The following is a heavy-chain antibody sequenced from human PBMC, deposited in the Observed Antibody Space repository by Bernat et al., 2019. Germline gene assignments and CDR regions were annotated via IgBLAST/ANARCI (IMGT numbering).Heavy chain of an antibody. D-gene: IGHD3-9*01. CDR1: GGTFSSYA. CDR2: IIPIFGTA. V-gene: IGHV1-69*01. J-gene: IGHJ3*02. CDR3: ARRSPLRYFDPNAFDI. Sequence: QVQLVQSGAEVKKPGSSVKVSCKASGGTFSSYAISWVRQAPGQGLEWMGGIIPIFGTANYTQKFQGRVTITADESTSTAYMELSSLRSEDTAVYYCARRSPLRYFDPNAFDIWGQGTMVTVSS.